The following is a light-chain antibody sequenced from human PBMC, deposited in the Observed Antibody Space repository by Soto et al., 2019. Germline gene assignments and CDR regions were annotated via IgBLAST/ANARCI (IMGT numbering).Light chain of an antibody. J-gene: IGKJ1*01. Sequence: DIQMTQSPSTLSASVGDRVTITCRASQSFRTWLAWYQQKPGKAPKLLVYKASSLESGVPSRFSGSGSGTEFTLTINSLQPDDFATYYCQQYNSYPRTFGQGTKVEFK. CDR2: KAS. CDR3: QQYNSYPRT. V-gene: IGKV1-5*03. CDR1: QSFRTW.